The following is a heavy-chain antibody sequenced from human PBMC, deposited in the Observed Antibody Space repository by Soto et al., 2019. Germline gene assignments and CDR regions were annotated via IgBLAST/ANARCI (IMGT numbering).Heavy chain of an antibody. CDR2: ISYDGSNK. V-gene: IGHV3-30-3*01. Sequence: QVQLVESGGGVVQPGRSLRLSCAASGFTFSSYAMHWVHQAPGKGLEWVAVISYDGSNKYYADSVKGRFTISRDNSKNTLYLQMNSLRAEDTAVYYCASRGSSGWFYYYYGMDVWGQGTTVTVSS. D-gene: IGHD6-19*01. J-gene: IGHJ6*02. CDR3: ASRGSSGWFYYYYGMDV. CDR1: GFTFSSYA.